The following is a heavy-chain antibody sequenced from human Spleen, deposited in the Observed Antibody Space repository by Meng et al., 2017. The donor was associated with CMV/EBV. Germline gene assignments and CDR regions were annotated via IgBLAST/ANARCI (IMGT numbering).Heavy chain of an antibody. Sequence: GSLRLSCAVSGDSIDNKRSRHFWGWIRQPPGQGLDYICSILHSGTSYYNPSLKGRVTISLDTSKNELSLSLKSVTAADTAVYYCVRVRSPPWKLYFDFWGQGALVTVSS. CDR3: VRVRSPPWKLYFDF. D-gene: IGHD1-1*01. CDR1: GDSIDNKRSRHF. J-gene: IGHJ4*02. V-gene: IGHV4-39*07. CDR2: ILHSGTS.